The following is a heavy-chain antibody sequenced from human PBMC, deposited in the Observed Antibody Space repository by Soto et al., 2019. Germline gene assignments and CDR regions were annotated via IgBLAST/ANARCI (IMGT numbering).Heavy chain of an antibody. J-gene: IGHJ5*02. CDR3: ARYDFGVVIFVH. Sequence: GGSLGLSCAASGFNFSSYWMSWVRQAPGKGLEWVANIKQDGSEKYYVDSVKGRFTISRDNAKNSLYLQMNSLRAEDTAVYYCARYDFGVVIFVHWGQGTLVTVSS. D-gene: IGHD3-3*01. CDR2: IKQDGSEK. CDR1: GFNFSSYW. V-gene: IGHV3-7*01.